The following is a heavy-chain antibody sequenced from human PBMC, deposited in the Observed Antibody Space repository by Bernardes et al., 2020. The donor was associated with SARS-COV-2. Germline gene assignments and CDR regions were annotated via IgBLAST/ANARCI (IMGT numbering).Heavy chain of an antibody. Sequence: SETLSLTCTVSGDSISSGNYYWSWIRQSPGKGLEWIANSFNGGYSDYNPSLQNRLSISADTSKNQFSLKLSSVTAADTAVYYCVRGTYCSRGTCHNDYHWFDPWGQGKLVSVSS. CDR1: GDSISSGNYY. J-gene: IGHJ5*02. D-gene: IGHD2-15*01. CDR3: VRGTYCSRGTCHNDYHWFDP. CDR2: SFNGGYS. V-gene: IGHV4-30-4*01.